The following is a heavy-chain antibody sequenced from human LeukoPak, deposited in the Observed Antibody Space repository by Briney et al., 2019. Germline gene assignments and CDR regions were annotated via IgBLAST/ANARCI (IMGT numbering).Heavy chain of an antibody. CDR2: IKQDGSEK. CDR1: GFTFSSYW. Sequence: GGSLRLSCAASGFTFSSYWMSWVRQAPGKGLEWVANIKQDGSEKYYVDSVKGRFTISRDNAKNSLYLQMNSLSAEDTAVYYCARVATTIFPYYFDYWGQGTLVTVSS. J-gene: IGHJ4*02. V-gene: IGHV3-7*03. D-gene: IGHD3-9*01. CDR3: ARVATTIFPYYFDY.